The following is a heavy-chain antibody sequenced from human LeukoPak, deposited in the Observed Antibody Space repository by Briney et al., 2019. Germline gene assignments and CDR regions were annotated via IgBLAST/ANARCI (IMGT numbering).Heavy chain of an antibody. D-gene: IGHD5-24*01. CDR2: IYTSGST. CDR3: ARQEDRWLQSYFDY. CDR1: GGSISSYY. J-gene: IGHJ4*02. Sequence: SETLSLTCTVSGGSISSYYWSWIRQPAGKRLEWIGRIYTSGSTNYNPSLKSRVTMSVDTSKNQFSLKLSSVTAADTAVYYCARQEDRWLQSYFDYWGQGTLVTVSS. V-gene: IGHV4-4*07.